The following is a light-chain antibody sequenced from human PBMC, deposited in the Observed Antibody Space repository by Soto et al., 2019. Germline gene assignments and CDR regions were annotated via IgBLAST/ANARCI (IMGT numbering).Light chain of an antibody. Sequence: EIVLTQSPVTLSLSPGERATLSCRASQSVPSDWLAWYRHKPGQAPRLLIYGAASRATGVPDRVRGVGSGAGFTLTINSLGSEDLAAYFFQQDGKFPHVVGQGTRLEIK. CDR2: GAA. CDR1: QSVPSDW. CDR3: QQDGKFPHV. V-gene: IGKV3-20*01. J-gene: IGKJ2*01.